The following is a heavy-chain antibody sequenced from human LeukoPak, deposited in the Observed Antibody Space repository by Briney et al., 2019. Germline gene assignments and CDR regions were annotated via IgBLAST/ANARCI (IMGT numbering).Heavy chain of an antibody. CDR1: GGSISSSSYY. CDR2: IYYSGST. J-gene: IGHJ2*01. V-gene: IGHV4-39*07. Sequence: SETLSLTCTVSGGSISSSSYYWGWIRQPPGKGLEWIGSIYYSGSTYYNPSLKSRVTISVDTSKNQFSLKLSSVTAADTAVYYCARVFHDSSGYLAHRNWYFDLWGRGTLVTVSS. CDR3: ARVFHDSSGYLAHRNWYFDL. D-gene: IGHD3-22*01.